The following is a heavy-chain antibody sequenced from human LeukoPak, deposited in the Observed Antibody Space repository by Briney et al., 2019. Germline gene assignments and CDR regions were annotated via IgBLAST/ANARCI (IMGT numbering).Heavy chain of an antibody. Sequence: SETLSLTCTVSGGSISGHYWTWIRQPPGKGLEWIGQIHYSGRPDYNPSLKSRVTISVDTSKNQFSLKLTSVTAADTALYYCARADDRSGYFGGRFDSWGQGTLVTVSS. CDR3: ARADDRSGYFGGRFDS. J-gene: IGHJ5*01. V-gene: IGHV4-59*11. CDR2: IHYSGRP. CDR1: GGSISGHY. D-gene: IGHD3-22*01.